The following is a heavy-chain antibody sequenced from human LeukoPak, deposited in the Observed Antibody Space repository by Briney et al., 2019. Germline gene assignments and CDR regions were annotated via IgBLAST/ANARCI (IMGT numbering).Heavy chain of an antibody. J-gene: IGHJ6*02. CDR3: ATGITMVRGVSIALYYYYGMDV. Sequence: ASVKVSCKVSGYTLTELSMHWVRQAPGKGLEWMGGFDPEDGETIYAQKFQGRVTMTEDTSTDTAYMELSSLRSEDTAVYYCATGITMVRGVSIALYYYYGMDVWGQGTTVTVSS. D-gene: IGHD3-10*01. CDR1: GYTLTELS. V-gene: IGHV1-24*01. CDR2: FDPEDGET.